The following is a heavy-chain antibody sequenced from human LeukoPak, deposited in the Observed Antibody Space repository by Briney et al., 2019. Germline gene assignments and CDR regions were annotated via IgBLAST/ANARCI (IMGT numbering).Heavy chain of an antibody. D-gene: IGHD6-13*01. V-gene: IGHV3-23*01. Sequence: TGGSLRLSCAASGFTFSSYAMSWVRQAPGKGLEGVSAITGSGGSTYYADSVKGRITISRDNTKNTLYLQMNSLRAEDTAVYYCAKDVYSSSWSSFDYWGQGTLVTVSS. J-gene: IGHJ4*02. CDR3: AKDVYSSSWSSFDY. CDR2: ITGSGGST. CDR1: GFTFSSYA.